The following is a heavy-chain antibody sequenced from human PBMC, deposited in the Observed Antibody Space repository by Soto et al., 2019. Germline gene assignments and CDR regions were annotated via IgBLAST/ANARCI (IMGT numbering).Heavy chain of an antibody. V-gene: IGHV4-34*01. J-gene: IGHJ4*02. CDR1: GGSFSGYY. D-gene: IGHD3-22*01. Sequence: PSETLSLTCAVYGGSFSGYYWSWIRQPPGKGLEWIGEIKHSGSTNYNPSLKSRVTISVDTSKNQFSLKLSSVTAADTAVYYCAVSSGYYPYYFDYWGQGTLVTVSS. CDR3: AVSSGYYPYYFDY. CDR2: IKHSGST.